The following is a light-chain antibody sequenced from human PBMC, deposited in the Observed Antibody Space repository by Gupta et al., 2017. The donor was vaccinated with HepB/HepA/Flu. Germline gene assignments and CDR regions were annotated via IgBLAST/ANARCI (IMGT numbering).Light chain of an antibody. J-gene: IGKJ4*01. V-gene: IGKV1-39*01. CDR2: AAS. Sequence: DIQMTQSPSSLSAYVGDRVIITCRASQRISKFLNWYQQKPGKAPRLLVYAASNLQSGVPSRFRGSGSGTDFSLTISSLQPEDFATYYCQQSYMTPDTFGGGTKVEIK. CDR3: QQSYMTPDT. CDR1: QRISKF.